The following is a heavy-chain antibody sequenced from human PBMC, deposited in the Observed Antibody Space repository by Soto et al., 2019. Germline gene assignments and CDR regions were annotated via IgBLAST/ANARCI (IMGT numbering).Heavy chain of an antibody. V-gene: IGHV3-23*01. J-gene: IGHJ6*02. CDR3: AKVQGVVLRYYYYYGMDV. CDR2: ISGSGGST. CDR1: GFTFSSYA. D-gene: IGHD2-2*01. Sequence: PGGSLRLSCAASGFTFSSYAMSWVRQAPGKGLEWVSAISGSGGSTYYADSVKGRFTISRDNSKNTLYLQMNNLRAEDTAVYYCAKVQGVVLRYYYYYGMDVWGQGTTVTVSS.